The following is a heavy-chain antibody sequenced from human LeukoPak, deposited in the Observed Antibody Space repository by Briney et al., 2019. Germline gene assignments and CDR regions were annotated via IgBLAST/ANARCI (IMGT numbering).Heavy chain of an antibody. V-gene: IGHV3-23*01. J-gene: IGHJ4*02. CDR1: GFTFRNSA. D-gene: IGHD1-1*01. CDR2: ISAGGSNT. CDR3: ANALSVPNWNRTPFDF. Sequence: PGGSLRLSCSASGFTFRNSAMTRVRQAPGKGLEWVSSISAGGSNTNHADSVKGRFTISRDNSKSTLYLQMNSLRVEDTAIYYCANALSVPNWNRTPFDFWGQGTLVTVSS.